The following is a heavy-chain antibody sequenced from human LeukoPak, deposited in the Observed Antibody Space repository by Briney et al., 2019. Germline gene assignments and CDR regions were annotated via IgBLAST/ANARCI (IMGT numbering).Heavy chain of an antibody. J-gene: IGHJ4*02. V-gene: IGHV3-23*01. CDR2: ISGSGGST. D-gene: IGHD4-17*01. Sequence: GGSLRLSCAASGFTFSSYGMSWVRQAPGKGLEWVSAISGSGGSTYYADSVKGRFTISRDNAKNSLYLQMNSLRAEDTAVYYCAREYDYGDYVDYWGQGTLVTVSS. CDR1: GFTFSSYG. CDR3: AREYDYGDYVDY.